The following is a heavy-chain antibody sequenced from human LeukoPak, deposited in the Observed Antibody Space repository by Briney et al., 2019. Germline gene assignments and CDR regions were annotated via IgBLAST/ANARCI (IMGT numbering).Heavy chain of an antibody. CDR1: LFTFSSYG. CDR3: ARLSLYSCSWYGVY. V-gene: IGHV3-30*03. CDR2: IPYDGSNK. Sequence: GRSLRPSCAPSLFTFSSYGMHCLRQAPGKGLEWVAVIPYDGSNKYYADSVKGRFTISRDNSKNTLYLQMNSLRAEDTAVYYCARLSLYSCSWYGVYWRQGTLVTVSS. J-gene: IGHJ4*02. D-gene: IGHD6-13*01.